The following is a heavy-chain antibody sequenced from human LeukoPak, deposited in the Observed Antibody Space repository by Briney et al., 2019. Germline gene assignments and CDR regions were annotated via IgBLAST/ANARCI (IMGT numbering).Heavy chain of an antibody. V-gene: IGHV1-69*05. CDR1: GGTFSSYA. D-gene: IGHD1-26*01. Sequence: ASVKVSCKASGGTFSSYAISWVRQAPGQGLEWMGGIIPIFGTANYAQKFQGRVTITTDESTSTAYMELSSLRSEDTAVYYCASRSGVGATPGDYHMDVWGKGTTVTVSS. CDR3: ASRSGVGATPGDYHMDV. J-gene: IGHJ6*03. CDR2: IIPIFGTA.